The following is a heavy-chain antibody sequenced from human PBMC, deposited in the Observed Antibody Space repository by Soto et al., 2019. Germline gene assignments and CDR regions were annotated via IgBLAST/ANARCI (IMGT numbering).Heavy chain of an antibody. CDR2: ISPMFGAA. J-gene: IGHJ4*02. D-gene: IGHD3-10*01. CDR3: AREVQVHTPAFVY. CDR1: GGTFNTYA. V-gene: IGHV1-69*19. Sequence: QVQLVQSGAEMKKPGSSVKVSCQSSGGTFNTYAMTWVRQAPGQGPEWMGDISPMFGAANYAPKFQGRVTIPADESTGTSYMQLSSLTSADTALYFCAREVQVHTPAFVYWGQGTLVTVSS.